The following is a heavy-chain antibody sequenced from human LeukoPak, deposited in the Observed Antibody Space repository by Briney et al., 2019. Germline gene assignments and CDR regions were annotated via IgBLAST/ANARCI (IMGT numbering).Heavy chain of an antibody. J-gene: IGHJ5*02. CDR2: ISYDGSNY. D-gene: IGHD3-10*01. V-gene: IGHV3-30*03. CDR3: ARDGGSGSYSDLNWFDP. CDR1: GFTFSSYG. Sequence: PGGSLRLSCAASGFTFSSYGMHWVRQPPGKGLEWVAVISYDGSNYSYADSVKGRFTISRGNSRNTLYLQMNSLRPEDTAVYYCARDGGSGSYSDLNWFDPWGQGTLVTVSS.